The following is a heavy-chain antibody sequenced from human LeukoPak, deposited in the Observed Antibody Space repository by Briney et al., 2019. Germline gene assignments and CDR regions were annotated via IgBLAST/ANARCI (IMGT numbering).Heavy chain of an antibody. D-gene: IGHD3-10*01. CDR2: ISYDGSNK. V-gene: IGHV3-30*04. J-gene: IGHJ4*02. CDR1: GFTFSSYA. CDR3: AREYYGSGSYTRSLDY. Sequence: PGRSLRLSCAASGFTFSSYAMHWVRQAPGKGLEWVAVISYDGSNKYYADSVKGRFTISRDNSKNTLYLQMNSLRAEDTAVYYCAREYYGSGSYTRSLDYWGQGTLVTVSS.